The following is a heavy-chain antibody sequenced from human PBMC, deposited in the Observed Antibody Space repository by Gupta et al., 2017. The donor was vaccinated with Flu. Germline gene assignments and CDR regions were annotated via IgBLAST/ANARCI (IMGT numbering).Heavy chain of an antibody. CDR3: ARDSSGWYIFDY. V-gene: IGHV4-59*01. CDR2: ILHGGST. Sequence: QVQLQESGRGLVKPSETLSLTCGVSGGSFRSSYWSWLRLSPGKGLEWIGYILHGGSTNVNPSLKRRVTFSIDSSKNQFSLNLTSMTSADTAVYFCARDSSGWYIFDYWGPGISVTVSS. D-gene: IGHD6-19*01. CDR1: GGSFRSSY. J-gene: IGHJ4*02.